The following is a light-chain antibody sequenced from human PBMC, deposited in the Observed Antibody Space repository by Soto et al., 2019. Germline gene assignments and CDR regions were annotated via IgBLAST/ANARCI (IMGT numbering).Light chain of an antibody. CDR3: QQYNNWPIT. V-gene: IGKV3-15*01. CDR2: GAS. Sequence: EIVMTQSPASLSVAPGEGVTLSCRASQNILSNLAWYQQKPGQAPRLLIYGASTRATGIPARFSGSGSGTEFTLTISSLQSEDFAVYYCQQYNNWPITFGQGTRLEIK. CDR1: QNILSN. J-gene: IGKJ5*01.